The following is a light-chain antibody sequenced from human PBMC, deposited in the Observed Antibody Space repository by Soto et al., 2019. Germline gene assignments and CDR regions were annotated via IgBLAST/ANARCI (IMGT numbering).Light chain of an antibody. CDR3: QQYNNWPPIT. CDR2: GAS. J-gene: IGKJ5*01. Sequence: EMVMTQTPATLSVSPGESATLSCRASQSVSTNLAWYQQRPGQAPRLLIHGASTRATGIPARFSGSGSGTEFTLTISSLQSEDFAVYYCQQYNNWPPITFGQGTRLEIK. V-gene: IGKV3-15*01. CDR1: QSVSTN.